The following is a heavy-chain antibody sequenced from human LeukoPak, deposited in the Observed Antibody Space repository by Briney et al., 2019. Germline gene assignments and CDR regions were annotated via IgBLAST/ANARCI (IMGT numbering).Heavy chain of an antibody. Sequence: GRSLRLSCAASGFTFDDYAMHWVRQAPGKGLEWVSGVNWNSGSIAYADSVKGRFTISRDNTKNSLYLQMNSLRAEDTAVYYCARYCGGDCYGMDVWGQGTTVTVSS. CDR3: ARYCGGDCYGMDV. CDR2: VNWNSGSI. CDR1: GFTFDDYA. J-gene: IGHJ6*02. D-gene: IGHD2-21*01. V-gene: IGHV3-9*01.